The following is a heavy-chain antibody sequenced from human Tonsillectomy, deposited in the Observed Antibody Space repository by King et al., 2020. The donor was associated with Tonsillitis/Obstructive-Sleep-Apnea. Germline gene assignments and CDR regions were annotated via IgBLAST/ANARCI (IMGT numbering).Heavy chain of an antibody. CDR3: AGQNLWGYYFDY. D-gene: IGHD7-27*01. CDR2: INHSGST. J-gene: IGHJ4*02. V-gene: IGHV4-34*01. CDR1: GGSFSGYN. Sequence: VQLQQWGAGLLKPSETLSLTCAVYGGSFSGYNWTWIRQPPGTWLELIVEINHSGSTTYDPSLKSRVTISLDTSKNQFSLKLSSVTAADTAVYYCAGQNLWGYYFDYWGQGTPVTVSS.